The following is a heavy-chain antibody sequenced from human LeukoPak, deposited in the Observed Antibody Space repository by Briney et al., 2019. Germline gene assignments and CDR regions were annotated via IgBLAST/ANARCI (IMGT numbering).Heavy chain of an antibody. CDR1: GFTFRDYW. CDR3: ASRLRLGELDY. Sequence: WGSLRLSCAGSGFTFRDYWMSWLRQAPGKGPEWVAHIKPDGSEKYYVDSVKGRFIISRDDARNSLSLQMNSLRAEDTAVYYCASRLRLGELDYWGQGTLVTVSS. D-gene: IGHD3-16*01. V-gene: IGHV3-7*01. J-gene: IGHJ4*02. CDR2: IKPDGSEK.